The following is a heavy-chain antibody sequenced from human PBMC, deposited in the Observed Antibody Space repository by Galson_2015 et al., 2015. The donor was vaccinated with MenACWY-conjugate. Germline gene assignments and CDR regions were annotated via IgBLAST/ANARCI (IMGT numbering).Heavy chain of an antibody. Sequence: SLRLSCAASGFSFSIYSMNWARQAPGKGLEWVSSISSSSSYIYYADSVKGRFTISRDNAKNSLYLQMISLKAEDTAVYYCARSSEYSSSWYGLRFDYWVQGTLVTVSS. CDR3: ARSSEYSSSWYGLRFDY. CDR2: ISSSSSYI. D-gene: IGHD6-13*01. J-gene: IGHJ4*02. V-gene: IGHV3-21*01. CDR1: GFSFSIYS.